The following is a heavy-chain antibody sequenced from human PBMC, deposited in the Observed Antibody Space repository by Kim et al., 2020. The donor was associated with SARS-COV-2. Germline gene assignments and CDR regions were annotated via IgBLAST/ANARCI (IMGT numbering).Heavy chain of an antibody. Sequence: GGSLRLSCAASGFTFSYFWMSWVRQAPGKGLEWMANINQDGSEKHYVDSVKGRFTISRDNAKKSLYLQLNSLRADDTAVYYCAVLVASGPLYYYNAMDVRGQGTTVTVSS. CDR2: INQDGSEK. V-gene: IGHV3-7*01. CDR1: GFTFSYFW. D-gene: IGHD6-13*01. CDR3: AVLVASGPLYYYNAMDV. J-gene: IGHJ6*02.